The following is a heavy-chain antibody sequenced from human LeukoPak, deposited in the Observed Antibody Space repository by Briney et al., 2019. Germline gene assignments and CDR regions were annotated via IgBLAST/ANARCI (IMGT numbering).Heavy chain of an antibody. D-gene: IGHD3-22*01. V-gene: IGHV3-30*18. CDR3: AKAMYADYDSSDL. CDR1: GFTFSSYG. Sequence: GRSLRLSCAASGFTFSSYGMHWVRQAPGKGLEWVAVISRDGSNKYYADSVKGRLTISRDNPKNTLYLQMNSLRGEDTAVYYCAKAMYADYDSSDLWGQGTLVTVSS. CDR2: ISRDGSNK. J-gene: IGHJ4*02.